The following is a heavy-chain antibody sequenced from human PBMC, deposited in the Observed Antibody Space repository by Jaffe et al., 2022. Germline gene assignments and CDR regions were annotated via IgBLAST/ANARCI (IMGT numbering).Heavy chain of an antibody. CDR3: ARLSSYGDYFDY. D-gene: IGHD4-17*01. CDR1: GYSISSGYY. Sequence: QVQLQESGPGLVKPSETLSLTCAVSGYSISSGYYWGWIRQPPGKGLEWIGSIYHSGSTYYNPSLKSRVTISVDTSKNQFSLKLSSVTAADTAVYYCARLSSYGDYFDYWGQGTLVTVSS. V-gene: IGHV4-38-2*01. CDR2: IYHSGST. J-gene: IGHJ4*02.